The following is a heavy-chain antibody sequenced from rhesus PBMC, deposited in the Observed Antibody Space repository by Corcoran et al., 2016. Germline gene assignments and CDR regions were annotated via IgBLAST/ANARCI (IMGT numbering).Heavy chain of an antibody. Sequence: QVQLQESGPGLVKPSETLSLTCAVSGGSISSNYWRWIRQPPGTGLEWIGYIYGRSGSTYYNPSPKSRVYSSTDTSKNQFSLRLSCVTAADTAVYYCARSPIVGRVRSYFDDWGQGVLVTVSS. CDR2: IYGRSGST. V-gene: IGHV4-160*01. CDR3: ARSPIVGRVRSYFDD. CDR1: GGSISSNY. D-gene: IGHD5-24*01. J-gene: IGHJ4*01.